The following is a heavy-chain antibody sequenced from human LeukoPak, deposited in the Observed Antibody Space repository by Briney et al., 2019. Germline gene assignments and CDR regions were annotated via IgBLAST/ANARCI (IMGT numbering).Heavy chain of an antibody. J-gene: IGHJ4*02. D-gene: IGHD3-16*02. Sequence: TPSETPSLTCTVSGGSISSSSYYWGWIRQPPGKGLEWIGSIYYSGSTYYNPSLKSRVTISVDTSKNQFSLKLSSVTAADTAVYYCASLPPYDYVWGSYRYFDYWGQGTLVTVSS. CDR3: ASLPPYDYVWGSYRYFDY. CDR1: GGSISSSSYY. V-gene: IGHV4-39*01. CDR2: IYYSGST.